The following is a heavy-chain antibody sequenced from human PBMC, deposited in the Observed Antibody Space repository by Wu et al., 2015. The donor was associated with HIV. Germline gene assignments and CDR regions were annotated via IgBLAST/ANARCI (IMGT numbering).Heavy chain of an antibody. J-gene: IGHJ6*03. CDR1: GYTFTGYY. V-gene: IGHV1-2*02. Sequence: QVQLVQSGAEVKKPGASVKVSCKASGYTFTGYYMHWVRQAPGQGLEWMGWINPNSGGTNYAQKFQGRVTMTRDTSISTAYMELSRLRSDDTAVYYCARVGDYDFWSGPYYYYMDVWGKGTTVTVSS. CDR3: ARVGDYDFWSGPYYYYMDV. CDR2: INPNSGGT. D-gene: IGHD3-3*01.